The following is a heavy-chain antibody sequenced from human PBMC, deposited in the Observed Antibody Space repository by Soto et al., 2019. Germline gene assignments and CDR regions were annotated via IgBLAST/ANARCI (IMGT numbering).Heavy chain of an antibody. Sequence: PGGSLRLSCAASGFTFSSDWMHWFRQAPGKGLVWVSRIDSGGRTTTYADYVKGRFTISRDNAKNTLYLQMNGLRAEDTALYYCARWFTYGNFDYFDYWGQGTQVTVSS. CDR3: ARWFTYGNFDYFDY. CDR1: GFTFSSDW. CDR2: IDSGGRTT. D-gene: IGHD3-10*01. J-gene: IGHJ4*02. V-gene: IGHV3-74*03.